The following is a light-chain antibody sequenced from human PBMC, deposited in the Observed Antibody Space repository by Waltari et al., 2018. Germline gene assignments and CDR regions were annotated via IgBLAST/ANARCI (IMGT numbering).Light chain of an antibody. V-gene: IGKV3D-20*01. Sequence: EIVLTQSPATLSLSPGEIATLSCGASQSVSSSYLAWYQQKPGLAPRLPIYDASSRATGIPDRFSGSGSGTDFTLTISRLEPEDFAVYYCQQYGSSPRFGQGTKVEIK. J-gene: IGKJ1*01. CDR2: DAS. CDR1: QSVSSSY. CDR3: QQYGSSPR.